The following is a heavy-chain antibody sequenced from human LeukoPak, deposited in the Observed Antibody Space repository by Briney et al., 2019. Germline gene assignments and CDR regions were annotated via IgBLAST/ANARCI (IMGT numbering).Heavy chain of an antibody. CDR3: ARHGYGNTWLDY. J-gene: IGHJ4*02. D-gene: IGHD6-13*01. CDR2: IYYTGNT. CDR1: GGSISSYY. Sequence: PSETLSLTCIVSGGSISSYYWSWIRQPPGKGLEWIGYIYYTGNTNYSPSLKSRVAISVDTSKNQFSLKLSSVTAADTAVYYCARHGYGNTWLDYWGQGTLVTVSS. V-gene: IGHV4-59*08.